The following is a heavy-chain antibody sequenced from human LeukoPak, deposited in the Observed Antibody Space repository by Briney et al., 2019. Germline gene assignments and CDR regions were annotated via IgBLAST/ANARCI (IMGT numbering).Heavy chain of an antibody. CDR2: INSDGSST. Sequence: GGSLRLSCAASGFTFSSYWMHWVRQAPGKGLVWVSRINSDGSSTSYADSVKGRFTISRDNAKNTLYLQMNSLRAEDTAVYYCVRDRPSGFDSSGDSNWGQGTLVTVSS. J-gene: IGHJ4*02. D-gene: IGHD3-22*01. CDR1: GFTFSSYW. CDR3: VRDRPSGFDSSGDSN. V-gene: IGHV3-74*01.